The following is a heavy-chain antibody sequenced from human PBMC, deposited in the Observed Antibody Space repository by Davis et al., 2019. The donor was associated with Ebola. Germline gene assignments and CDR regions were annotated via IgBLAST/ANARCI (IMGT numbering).Heavy chain of an antibody. CDR1: GFTFSNYE. J-gene: IGHJ3*01. CDR2: IGGSGHTI. CDR3: ARVSFDL. V-gene: IGHV3-48*03. Sequence: GESLKISCVASGFTFSNYEMNWVRQAPGKGLEWLSNIGGSGHTIYYADSVEGRFAISRDNAKNSLYLQMNSLRAEDTAVYYCARVSFDLWGQGTVVTVSS.